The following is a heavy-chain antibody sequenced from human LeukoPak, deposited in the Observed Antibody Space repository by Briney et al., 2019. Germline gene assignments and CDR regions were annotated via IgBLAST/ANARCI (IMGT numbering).Heavy chain of an antibody. D-gene: IGHD6-13*01. Sequence: SETLSLTCAVYGGSFSAYSWSWIRQPPGKGLEWIGEINHSGNTNYNPSLNSRVTISVDTSKNQFSLKLTSVTAADTAVYFCARGSSSTWDDPFDIWGQGTMVTVSS. V-gene: IGHV4-34*01. CDR2: INHSGNT. J-gene: IGHJ3*02. CDR3: ARGSSSTWDDPFDI. CDR1: GGSFSAYS.